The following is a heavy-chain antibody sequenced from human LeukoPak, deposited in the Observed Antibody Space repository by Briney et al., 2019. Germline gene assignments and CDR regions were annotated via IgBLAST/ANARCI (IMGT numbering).Heavy chain of an antibody. Sequence: GGSLRLSCETAGFTFSSYVMHWVRQAPGKGLEWVAVISYDGSNKYYADSVKGRFTISRDNSKNTLYLQMNSLRAEDTAVYYCARDHLPQTYYYGSGSQIGSFDYWGQGTLVTVSS. CDR3: ARDHLPQTYYYGSGSQIGSFDY. D-gene: IGHD3-10*01. CDR1: GFTFSSYV. CDR2: ISYDGSNK. V-gene: IGHV3-30*19. J-gene: IGHJ4*02.